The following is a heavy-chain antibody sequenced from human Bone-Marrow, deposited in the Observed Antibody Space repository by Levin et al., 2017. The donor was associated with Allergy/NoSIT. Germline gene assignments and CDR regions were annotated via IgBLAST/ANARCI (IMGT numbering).Heavy chain of an antibody. CDR2: PSYRSKWYN. V-gene: IGHV6-1*01. Sequence: LSLPFSLSFSLFSLPLSSFPFLLPSPSLFLSFLGLPSYRSKWYNDYAVSVKSRITINPDTSKNQFSLQLNSVTPEDTAVYYCARGNYGMDGWGQGTTVTVSS. CDR1: FSLFSLPLSS. CDR3: ARGNYGMDG. J-gene: IGHJ6*02.